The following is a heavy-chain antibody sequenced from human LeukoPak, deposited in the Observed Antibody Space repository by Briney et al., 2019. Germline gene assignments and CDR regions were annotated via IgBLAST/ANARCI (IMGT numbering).Heavy chain of an antibody. CDR1: GYTFTGQF. J-gene: IGHJ4*02. CDR2: IDPSTGVP. CDR3: ARSGFSTGFYLDF. D-gene: IGHD6-19*01. Sequence: ASVKVSCKASGYTFTGQFIHWLRQAPGQGLEWMGWIDPSTGVPHYAQKFQDTVTLTRDTPIGTACMEVHRLKFDDTAVYYCARSGFSTGFYLDFWGQGTLISVSS. V-gene: IGHV1-2*02.